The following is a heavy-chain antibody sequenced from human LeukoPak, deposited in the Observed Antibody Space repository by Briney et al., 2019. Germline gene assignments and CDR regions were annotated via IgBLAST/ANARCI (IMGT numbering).Heavy chain of an antibody. Sequence: GGSLRLSCAASRISFTYWMSWVRQAPGKGLEWVANIKEDGSAKYYVDSAKGRFIISRDNAKKSLFLQMNSLRVEDTAVYYCASSFSDDFWSGHFWGQGTLVTVSS. D-gene: IGHD3-3*01. J-gene: IGHJ4*02. CDR2: IKEDGSAK. CDR1: RISFTYW. CDR3: ASSFSDDFWSGHF. V-gene: IGHV3-7*01.